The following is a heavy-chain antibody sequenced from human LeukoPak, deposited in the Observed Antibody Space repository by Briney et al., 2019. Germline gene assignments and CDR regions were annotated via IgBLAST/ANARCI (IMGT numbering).Heavy chain of an antibody. J-gene: IGHJ4*02. Sequence: PSETLSLTCTASGGSISSGSYYWSWIRQPAGKGLEWIGRIYTSGSTNYNPSLESRVTISVDTSKNQFSLKLSSVTAADTAVYYCAREGSNYDFWSGYYNFDYWGQGTLVTVSS. CDR2: IYTSGST. CDR3: AREGSNYDFWSGYYNFDY. D-gene: IGHD3-3*01. V-gene: IGHV4-61*02. CDR1: GGSISSGSYY.